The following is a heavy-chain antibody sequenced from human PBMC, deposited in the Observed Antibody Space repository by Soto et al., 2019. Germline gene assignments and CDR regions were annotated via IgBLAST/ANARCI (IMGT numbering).Heavy chain of an antibody. CDR2: IRWNRSNK. Sequence: GGSLGLSWAGSAGSVHDCIRAWVGQAPGKGLEWVTGIRWNRSNKGYADSVKGRFTISRDNSKNTLYLQMNSLRAEDTAVYYCAGYDLNWFDPWGQGTLVTVSS. D-gene: IGHD5-12*01. CDR1: AGSVHDCI. CDR3: AGYDLNWFDP. J-gene: IGHJ5*02. V-gene: IGHV3-30*19.